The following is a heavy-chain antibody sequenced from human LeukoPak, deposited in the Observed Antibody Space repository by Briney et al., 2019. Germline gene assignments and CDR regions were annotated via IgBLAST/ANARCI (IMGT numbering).Heavy chain of an antibody. J-gene: IGHJ3*02. CDR3: ARDLRYFDWLPDAFDI. Sequence: GGSLRLSCAASGFTFSSYWMSWVRQAPGKGLERVANIKQDGSEKYYVDSVKGRFTISRDNAKNSLYLQMNSLRAEDTAVYYCARDLRYFDWLPDAFDIWGQGTMVTVSS. CDR1: GFTFSSYW. CDR2: IKQDGSEK. V-gene: IGHV3-7*01. D-gene: IGHD3-9*01.